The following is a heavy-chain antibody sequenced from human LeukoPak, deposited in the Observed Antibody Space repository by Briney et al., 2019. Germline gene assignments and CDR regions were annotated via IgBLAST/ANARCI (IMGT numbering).Heavy chain of an antibody. CDR2: ISSSSSYI. CDR3: AKDRGAAAGYDAFDI. V-gene: IGHV3-21*04. J-gene: IGHJ3*02. CDR1: GFTFSSYS. Sequence: GGSLRLSCAASGFTFSSYSMNWVRQAPGKGLEWVSSISSSSSYIYYADSVKGRFTISRDNSKNTLYLQMNSLRAEDTAVYYCAKDRGAAAGYDAFDIWGQGTMVTVSS. D-gene: IGHD6-13*01.